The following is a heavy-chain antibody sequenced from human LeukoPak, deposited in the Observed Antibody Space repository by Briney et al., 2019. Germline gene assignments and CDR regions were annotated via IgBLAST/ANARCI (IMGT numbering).Heavy chain of an antibody. J-gene: IGHJ4*02. V-gene: IGHV4-34*01. D-gene: IGHD2-15*01. Sequence: PSETLSLTCAVYGGSFSGYYWSWIRQPPGKGLEWIGEINHSGSTNYNPSLKSRVTISVDTSKNQFSLKLSSATAADTAVYYCARGRALPWGYCSGGSCRPFDYWGQGTLVTVSS. CDR3: ARGRALPWGYCSGGSCRPFDY. CDR1: GGSFSGYY. CDR2: INHSGST.